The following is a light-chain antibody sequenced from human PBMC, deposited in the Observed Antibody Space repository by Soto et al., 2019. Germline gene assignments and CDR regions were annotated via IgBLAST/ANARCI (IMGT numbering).Light chain of an antibody. CDR2: EFI. V-gene: IGLV2-23*02. Sequence: QSALAQPASVSASPGQSVTISCSATSSDVGSYNLISWYQQHPGKAPNLIIYEFIKRPSGISDRFSGSRSGNTASPTISGLQAEDEATFYGFSYAGSGAVEVFGGGTKLTVL. CDR1: SSDVGSYNL. J-gene: IGLJ3*02. CDR3: FSYAGSGAVEV.